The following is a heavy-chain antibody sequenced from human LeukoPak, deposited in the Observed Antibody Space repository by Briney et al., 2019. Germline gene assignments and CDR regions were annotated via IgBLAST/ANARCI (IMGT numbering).Heavy chain of an antibody. CDR1: GFTFQDYA. CDR3: ARLPTFYYDSSHYHYDY. D-gene: IGHD3-22*01. V-gene: IGHV3-23*01. J-gene: IGHJ4*02. CDR2: ISGSGPST. Sequence: GGSLRLSCAASGFTFQDYAMSWVRQAPGKGLEWASSISGSGPSTDYADSVKGRFTISRDKSKNTLYLQMNSLRAGDTAVYYCARLPTFYYDSSHYHYDYWGQGTLVTVSS.